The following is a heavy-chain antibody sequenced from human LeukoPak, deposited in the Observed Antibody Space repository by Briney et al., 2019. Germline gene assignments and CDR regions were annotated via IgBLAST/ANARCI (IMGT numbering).Heavy chain of an antibody. CDR2: ISPTGSTT. Sequence: GSLRLSCTSSGVSVNGPWIDLGRQLSGEGLVLVSRISPTGSTTSYADSVKGRFTVSRDNAKNTLYLQVNNLRAEDTAVYYCARGPNSNWSGLDFWGQGTLLTVSS. J-gene: IGHJ4*02. CDR3: ARGPNSNWSGLDF. D-gene: IGHD6-6*01. V-gene: IGHV3-74*01. CDR1: GVSVNGPW.